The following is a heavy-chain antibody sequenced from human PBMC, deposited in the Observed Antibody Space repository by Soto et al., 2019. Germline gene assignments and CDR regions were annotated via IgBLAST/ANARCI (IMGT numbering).Heavy chain of an antibody. V-gene: IGHV4-59*02. CDR3: ARAEKGVYWFDP. J-gene: IGHJ5*02. Sequence: PSETLSLTCTVSGGSVSNFFWHWLRQPPGKGLEWIGCINNSGSTNYNSSLKSRVTMSVDTSKNQVSLKLTFLTAADTAVYYCARAEKGVYWFDPLGQGTLVTVSS. CDR1: GGSVSNFF. CDR2: INNSGST. D-gene: IGHD6-13*01.